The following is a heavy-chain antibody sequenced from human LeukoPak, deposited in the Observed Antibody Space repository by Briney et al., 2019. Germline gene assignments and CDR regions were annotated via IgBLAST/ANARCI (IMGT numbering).Heavy chain of an antibody. CDR2: LSGSGGGT. Sequence: GGSLRLSCAVSGITLSNYGMSWVRQAPGKGLEWVAGLSGSGGGTNYADSVQGRFTISRDNAKNSLYLQMNSLRAEDTAVYYCAREGLRSFDYWGQGTLVTVSS. CDR1: GITLSNYG. D-gene: IGHD4-17*01. CDR3: AREGLRSFDY. V-gene: IGHV3-23*01. J-gene: IGHJ4*02.